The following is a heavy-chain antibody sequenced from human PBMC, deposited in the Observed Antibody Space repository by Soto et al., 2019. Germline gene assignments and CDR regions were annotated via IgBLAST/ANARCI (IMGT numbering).Heavy chain of an antibody. J-gene: IGHJ5*02. V-gene: IGHV3-74*03. CDR1: GFTFNSHW. Sequence: GGPLRLSCAASGFTFNSHWIHWFRHVPGNGQVWVARIATDGSGTTYADSVKGRFIISRDNAKNTVYLEMNSLRVEDTALYYFVIDRPPNWSDPCRQGTLVTVSS. CDR3: VIDRPPNWSDP. CDR2: IATDGSGT.